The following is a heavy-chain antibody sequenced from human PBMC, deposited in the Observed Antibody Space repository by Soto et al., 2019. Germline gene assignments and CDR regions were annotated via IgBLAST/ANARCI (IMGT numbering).Heavy chain of an antibody. Sequence: PGGSLRLSCAASVFTFSSYAMSWVRQAPGKGLEWVSAISGSGGSTYYADSVKGRFTISRDNSKNTLYLQMNSLRAEDTAVYYCAKGVASNGRYYFDYWGQGTLVTVSS. J-gene: IGHJ4*02. CDR3: AKGVASNGRYYFDY. CDR1: VFTFSSYA. D-gene: IGHD2-8*01. V-gene: IGHV3-23*01. CDR2: ISGSGGST.